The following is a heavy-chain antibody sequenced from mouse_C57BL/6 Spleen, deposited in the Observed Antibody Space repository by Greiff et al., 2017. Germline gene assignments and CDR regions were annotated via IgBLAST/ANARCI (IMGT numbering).Heavy chain of an antibody. V-gene: IGHV1-64*01. D-gene: IGHD1-1*01. J-gene: IGHJ4*01. Sequence: VQLQQPGAELVKPGASVKLSCKASGYTFTSYWMHWVKQRPGQGLEWIGMIHPNSGSTNYNEKFKSKATLTVDKSSSTAYMQLSILTSENSAVYCCARETRVVDTGNAMDCGGQGTSVTVSS. CDR2: IHPNSGST. CDR1: GYTFTSYW. CDR3: ARETRVVDTGNAMDC.